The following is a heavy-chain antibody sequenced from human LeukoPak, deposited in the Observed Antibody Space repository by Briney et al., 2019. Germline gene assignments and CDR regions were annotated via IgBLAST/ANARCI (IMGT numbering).Heavy chain of an antibody. D-gene: IGHD2-2*01. Sequence: RASVKVSCKASGGTFSSYAISWVRQAPGQGLEWMGGIIPIFGTANYAQKFQGRVTITTDESTSTAYMELSSLRSEDTAVYYCARGGYCSSTSCHRSYYFDYRGQGTLVTVSS. J-gene: IGHJ4*02. CDR3: ARGGYCSSTSCHRSYYFDY. V-gene: IGHV1-69*05. CDR2: IIPIFGTA. CDR1: GGTFSSYA.